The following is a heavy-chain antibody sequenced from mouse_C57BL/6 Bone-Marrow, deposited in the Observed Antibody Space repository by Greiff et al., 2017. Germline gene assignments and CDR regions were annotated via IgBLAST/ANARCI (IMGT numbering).Heavy chain of an antibody. CDR1: GFTFTDYY. V-gene: IGHV7-3*01. Sequence: VMLVESGGGLVQPGGSLSLSCAASGFTFTDYYMSWVRQPPGKALEWLGFIRNKANGYTTEYSASVKGRFTISRDNSQSILYLQMNALRAEDSATYYCARSLIYSGNSFYAMDYWGQGTSVTVSS. CDR2: IRNKANGYTT. D-gene: IGHD2-1*01. J-gene: IGHJ4*01. CDR3: ARSLIYSGNSFYAMDY.